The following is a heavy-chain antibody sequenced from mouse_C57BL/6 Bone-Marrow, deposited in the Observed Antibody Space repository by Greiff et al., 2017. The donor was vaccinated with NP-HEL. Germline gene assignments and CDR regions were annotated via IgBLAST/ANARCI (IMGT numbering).Heavy chain of an antibody. CDR1: GYTFTSYG. J-gene: IGHJ4*01. CDR2: IYPRSGNT. D-gene: IGHD2-5*01. CDR3: ASPPDYSNYGGVFYYAMDY. V-gene: IGHV1-81*01. Sequence: QVQLQQSGAELARPGASVKLSCKASGYTFTSYGISCVKQRTGQGLAWIGEIYPRSGNTYYNEKFKGKATLTADKSFSTAYMELRSLTSEDSAVEFCASPPDYSNYGGVFYYAMDYWGQGTSVTVSS.